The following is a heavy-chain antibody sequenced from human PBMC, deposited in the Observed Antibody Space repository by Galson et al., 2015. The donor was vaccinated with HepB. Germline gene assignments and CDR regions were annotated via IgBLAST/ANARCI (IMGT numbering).Heavy chain of an antibody. D-gene: IGHD6-13*01. CDR3: AKDRSSSYFIGWFES. CDR2: ISGSGST. CDR1: RFTLSSYA. V-gene: IGHV3-23*01. Sequence: SLRLSCAVSRFTLSSYAMSWVRQAPGKGLEWVSSISGSGSTYYADSVKGRFAISRDNSKNTLFLQLNSLRAEDTAVYYCAKDRSSSYFIGWFESGGQGTLVTVSS. J-gene: IGHJ5*01.